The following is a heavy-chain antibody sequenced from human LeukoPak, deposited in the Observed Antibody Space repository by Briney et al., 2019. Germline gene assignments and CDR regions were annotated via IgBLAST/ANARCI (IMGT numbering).Heavy chain of an antibody. CDR3: ARDRSGTLDGSDAFDI. D-gene: IGHD3-10*01. J-gene: IGHJ3*02. CDR2: ISSSSSYI. V-gene: IGHV3-21*01. Sequence: GGSLRLSCAASGFTFSSYGMNWVRQAPGKGLEWVSSISSSSSYIYYADSVKGQFTISRDNAKNSLYLQMNSLRAEDTAVYYCARDRSGTLDGSDAFDIWGQGTMVTVSS. CDR1: GFTFSSYG.